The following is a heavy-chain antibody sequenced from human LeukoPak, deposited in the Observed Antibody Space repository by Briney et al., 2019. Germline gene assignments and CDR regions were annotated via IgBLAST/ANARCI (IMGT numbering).Heavy chain of an antibody. CDR1: GFTFNTYA. V-gene: IGHV3-30*02. CDR3: ARPGVSSVVGYYFDN. Sequence: PGGSLRLSCTASGFTFNTYAMQWVRQAPGKVLEWVALVRYDESNKYYANSVRGRFTISRDNSKNTLYLQMNSLKTEDTAVYYCARPGVSSVVGYYFDNWGQGTMVTVSA. CDR2: VRYDESNK. J-gene: IGHJ4*02. D-gene: IGHD5/OR15-5a*01.